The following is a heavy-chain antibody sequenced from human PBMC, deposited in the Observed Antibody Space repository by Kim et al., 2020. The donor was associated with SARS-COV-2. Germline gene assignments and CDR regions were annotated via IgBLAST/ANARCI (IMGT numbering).Heavy chain of an antibody. CDR1: GYSFTSYW. V-gene: IGHV5-10-1*01. D-gene: IGHD3-9*01. Sequence: GESLKISCKGSGYSFTSYWISWVRQMPGKGLEWMGRIDPSDSYTNYSPSFQGHVTISADKSISTAYLQWSSLKASDTAMYYCASSGNPRYFDWPIQYYYYGMDVWGQGTTVTVSS. CDR2: IDPSDSYT. J-gene: IGHJ6*02. CDR3: ASSGNPRYFDWPIQYYYYGMDV.